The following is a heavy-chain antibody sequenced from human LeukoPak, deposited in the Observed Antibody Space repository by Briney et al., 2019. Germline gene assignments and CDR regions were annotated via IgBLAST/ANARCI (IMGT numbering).Heavy chain of an antibody. D-gene: IGHD5-18*01. CDR1: GFTFSSFW. Sequence: GGSLRLSCAASGFTFSSFWMTWVRQAPGKGLEWVANIKQDGGEKSYVDSVKGRFTISRDNAKNSLYLQMNSLRAEDTAVYYCTTHHGIRYWGQGTLVIVSS. CDR2: IKQDGGEK. J-gene: IGHJ4*02. V-gene: IGHV3-7*05. CDR3: TTHHGIRY.